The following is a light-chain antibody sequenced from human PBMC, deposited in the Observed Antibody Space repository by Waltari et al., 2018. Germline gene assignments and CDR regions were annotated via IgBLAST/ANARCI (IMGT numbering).Light chain of an antibody. V-gene: IGKV3-15*01. J-gene: IGKJ4*01. CDR2: GAS. CDR3: QQYNKWPT. Sequence: EIVMTQSPATLSVSPGERATLSYRASQSVSIDLVWYQQKPGQAPRLLIYGASTRATGVPARFSGSGSGTDFTLTISSLQSEDVAIYYCQQYNKWPTFGGGTKVDIK. CDR1: QSVSID.